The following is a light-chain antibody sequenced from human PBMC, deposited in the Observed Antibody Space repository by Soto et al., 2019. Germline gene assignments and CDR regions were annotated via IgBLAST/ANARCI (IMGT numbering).Light chain of an antibody. CDR3: SSFTSSSTLPYV. CDR2: EVS. Sequence: QSALTQPASVSGSPGQSITISCTGTSSDVGGYDYVSWYQQFPGKAPKLMIYEVSNRPSGVSNRFTGSKSGNTASLTISGLRAEDEADYYCSSFTSSSTLPYVFGTGTQLTVL. V-gene: IGLV2-14*01. J-gene: IGLJ1*01. CDR1: SSDVGGYDY.